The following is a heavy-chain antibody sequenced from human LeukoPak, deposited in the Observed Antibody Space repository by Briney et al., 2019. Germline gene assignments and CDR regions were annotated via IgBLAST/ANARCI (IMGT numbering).Heavy chain of an antibody. CDR2: IYPGDSDT. Sequence: GESLKISCKGSGYSFTSYWIGWVRQMPGKGLEWMGIIYPGDSDTRYSPSFQGQVTISADKSISTAYLQWSSLKASDTAMYYCARRIEVDGGNSVYFDYWGQGTLVTVSS. CDR3: ARRIEVDGGNSVYFDY. V-gene: IGHV5-51*01. J-gene: IGHJ4*02. CDR1: GYSFTSYW. D-gene: IGHD4-23*01.